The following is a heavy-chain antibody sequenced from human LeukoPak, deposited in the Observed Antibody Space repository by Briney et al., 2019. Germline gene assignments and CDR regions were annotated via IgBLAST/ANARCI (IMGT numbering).Heavy chain of an antibody. J-gene: IGHJ4*02. CDR3: ARGLGDYYDTSDFYYAVAAH. D-gene: IGHD3-22*01. Sequence: ASVKVSCKASGYTFTSYDIHWVRQATGQGLEWMGWMNPNSGNTGYAQKFQGRVTMTRNTSISTAYMELSSLRSEDTAVYYCARGLGDYYDTSDFYYAVAAHWGQGTLVTVSS. V-gene: IGHV1-8*01. CDR2: MNPNSGNT. CDR1: GYTFTSYD.